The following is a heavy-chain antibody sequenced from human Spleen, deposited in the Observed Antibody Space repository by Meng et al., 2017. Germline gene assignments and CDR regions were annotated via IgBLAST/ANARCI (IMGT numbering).Heavy chain of an antibody. J-gene: IGHJ6*02. Sequence: SLRLSCTVSGDSISSCGYYWNWIRQHPEKGLEWVGSFYYSGTTYYNPSLKSRLSMSLDMSQNQFSLKLSSVTAADTAVYYCARDRSIEGCSPYPNPSGMDAWGQGTMVTVSS. V-gene: IGHV4-31*03. CDR3: ARDRSIEGCSPYPNPSGMDA. CDR2: FYYSGTT. D-gene: IGHD2-15*01. CDR1: GDSISSCGYY.